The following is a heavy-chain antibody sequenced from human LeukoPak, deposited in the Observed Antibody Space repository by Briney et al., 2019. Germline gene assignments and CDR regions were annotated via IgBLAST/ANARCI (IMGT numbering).Heavy chain of an antibody. J-gene: IGHJ5*02. D-gene: IGHD6-13*01. V-gene: IGHV1-69*06. CDR2: IIHIFGTA. Sequence: SVKVSCKASGGTFSSYAISWVRQAPGQGLEWMGGIIHIFGTANYAQEFQGRVTITADKSTSTAYTELSSLRSEDTAVYYCARSPCSSSIWGSPWGQGTLVTVSS. CDR1: GGTFSSYA. CDR3: ARSPCSSSIWGSP.